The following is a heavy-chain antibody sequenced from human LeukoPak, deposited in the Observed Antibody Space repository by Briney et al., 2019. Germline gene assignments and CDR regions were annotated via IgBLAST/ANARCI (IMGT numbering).Heavy chain of an antibody. CDR3: VKIRPFGSSLFDY. CDR1: GFTFSSYA. V-gene: IGHV3-7*01. CDR2: IKEDASEK. Sequence: GGSLRLSCAASGFTFSSYAMSWVRQTPGKGLEWVANIKEDASEKQYLDSVRGRFTISRDNAKNSLYLQLDSLRPEDTGVYYCVKIRPFGSSLFDYWGQGTLVTVSS. J-gene: IGHJ4*02. D-gene: IGHD6-13*01.